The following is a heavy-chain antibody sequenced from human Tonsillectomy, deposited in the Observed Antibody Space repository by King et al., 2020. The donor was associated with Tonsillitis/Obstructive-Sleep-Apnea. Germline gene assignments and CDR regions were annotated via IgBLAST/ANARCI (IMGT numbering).Heavy chain of an antibody. CDR3: ARDGGVIITDFDY. V-gene: IGHV3-30*04. CDR2: ISYDGSNK. CDR1: GFTFSSNA. Sequence: VQLVESGGGVVQPGRSLRLSCAASGFTFSSNAMHWVRQAPGKGLEWVAVISYDGSNKYYADSVKGRFTISRDNSKNTLYLQMNSLRAEDTAVYYCARDGGVIITDFDYWGLGTLVTVSS. D-gene: IGHD3-10*01. J-gene: IGHJ4*02.